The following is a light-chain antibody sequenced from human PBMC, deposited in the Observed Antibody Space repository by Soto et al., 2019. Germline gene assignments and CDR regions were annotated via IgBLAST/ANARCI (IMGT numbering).Light chain of an antibody. Sequence: IVMRQSPATLSVSPGGRATLSCRASQSISDTLAWYPQKPGQAPMLLIYSASRGATGFPARFSGSGSGTDFTLTISRLQSEDFAVYSCQKYNNWPWTFGQGTKVEIK. J-gene: IGKJ1*01. CDR1: QSISDT. V-gene: IGKV3-15*01. CDR2: SAS. CDR3: QKYNNWPWT.